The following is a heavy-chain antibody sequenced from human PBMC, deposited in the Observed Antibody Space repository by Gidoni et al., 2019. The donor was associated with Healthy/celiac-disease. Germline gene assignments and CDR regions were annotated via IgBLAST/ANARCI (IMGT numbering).Heavy chain of an antibody. Sequence: EVQLLESGGGLVQPGGSLRLCCPASGFPFSRYALSWVRQAPGKGLEWVAAISGSGGSTYDADSGKGRFTISRDNSKNTLYLQMNSLRAEDTAVYYCAKGAGKGLRYFDWLLYGPLFDYWGQGTLVTVSS. CDR1: GFPFSRYA. J-gene: IGHJ4*02. V-gene: IGHV3-23*01. CDR2: ISGSGGST. CDR3: AKGAGKGLRYFDWLLYGPLFDY. D-gene: IGHD3-9*01.